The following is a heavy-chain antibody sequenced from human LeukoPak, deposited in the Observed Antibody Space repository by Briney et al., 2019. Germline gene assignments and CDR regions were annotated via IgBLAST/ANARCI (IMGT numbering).Heavy chain of an antibody. CDR1: GGSISSYY. V-gene: IGHV4-59*01. CDR3: ARGSSGYYIPWFDP. D-gene: IGHD3-3*01. J-gene: IGHJ5*02. Sequence: SETLSLTCTVSGGSISSYYWSWIRQPPGKRLECIGYIYYTGTTNYNPSLKSRGTISVDTSKNQFSLRLSSVTAADTAVYYCARGSSGYYIPWFDPWGQGTLVTVSS. CDR2: IYYTGTT.